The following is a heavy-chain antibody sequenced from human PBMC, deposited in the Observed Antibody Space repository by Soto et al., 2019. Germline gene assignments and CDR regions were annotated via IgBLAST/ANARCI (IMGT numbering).Heavy chain of an antibody. Sequence: GGSLRLSCAASGFTFDDYAMHWVRQAPGKGLEWVSGISWNSGSIGYADSVKGRFTISRDNAKNSLYLQMNSLRAEDTALYYCAKEMYYDFWSGYYPTSLVRDYWGQGTLVTVSS. J-gene: IGHJ4*02. CDR1: GFTFDDYA. D-gene: IGHD3-3*01. CDR3: AKEMYYDFWSGYYPTSLVRDY. V-gene: IGHV3-9*01. CDR2: ISWNSGSI.